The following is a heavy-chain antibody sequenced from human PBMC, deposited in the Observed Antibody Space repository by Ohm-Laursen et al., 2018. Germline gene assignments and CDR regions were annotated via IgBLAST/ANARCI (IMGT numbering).Heavy chain of an antibody. Sequence: SLRLSCSASGFTFSTYGMSWVRQAAGKGLEWVSATSGSGGFTYYADSVKGRFTISRDNSKNTLYLQMNSLRAEDTAVYHCAKAGGWSYSYELDSWGQGALVTVSS. CDR3: AKAGGWSYSYELDS. CDR1: GFTFSTYG. CDR2: TSGSGGFT. J-gene: IGHJ5*01. D-gene: IGHD3-10*01. V-gene: IGHV3-23*01.